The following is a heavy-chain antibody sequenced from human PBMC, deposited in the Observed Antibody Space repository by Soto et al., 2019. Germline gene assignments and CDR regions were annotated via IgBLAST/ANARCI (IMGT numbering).Heavy chain of an antibody. D-gene: IGHD2-2*02. Sequence: SETLSLTCAVSGGSISGYFWSWIRQPPGKGLEYIGHIHYSGSTVYNPSLKSRVTILLDTSKNQFSLKLTSVTAADTAVYYCAKWQCRTSNCHTLDPWGQGVLVTVSS. CDR3: AKWQCRTSNCHTLDP. CDR2: IHYSGST. V-gene: IGHV4-59*01. CDR1: GGSISGYF. J-gene: IGHJ5*02.